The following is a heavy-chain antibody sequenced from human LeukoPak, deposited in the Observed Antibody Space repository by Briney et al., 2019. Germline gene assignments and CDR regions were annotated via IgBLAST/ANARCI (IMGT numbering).Heavy chain of an antibody. J-gene: IGHJ3*02. Sequence: PGGSLRLSCAASEFTFSTYSMNWVRQAPGKGLEWISYISSSGSTIYYADSVKGRFTISRDNAKKSLYLQMNSLRAEDTAVYYCARKGYFSDDGFDIWGQGTMVTVSS. CDR3: ARKGYFSDDGFDI. D-gene: IGHD2-15*01. CDR1: EFTFSTYS. V-gene: IGHV3-48*04. CDR2: ISSSGSTI.